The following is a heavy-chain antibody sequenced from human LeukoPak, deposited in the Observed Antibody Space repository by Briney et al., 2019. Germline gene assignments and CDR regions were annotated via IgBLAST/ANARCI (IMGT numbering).Heavy chain of an antibody. CDR3: ARTRDLGPGY. D-gene: IGHD1-26*01. V-gene: IGHV6-1*01. CDR2: TYYRSKWYY. J-gene: IGHJ4*02. Sequence: SQTLSLTCVISGDSVSSNSAAWNWIRQSPSRGLEWLGRTYYRSKWYYHYAVSMKSRITVNPDTSKNQFSLQLNSVTPEDTAVYYCARTRDLGPGYWGQGTLVTVSS. CDR1: GDSVSSNSAA.